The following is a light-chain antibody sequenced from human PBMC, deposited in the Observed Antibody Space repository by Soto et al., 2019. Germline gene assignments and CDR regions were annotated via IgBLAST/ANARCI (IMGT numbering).Light chain of an antibody. CDR1: HSVLYSSDNNNY. CDR2: WAS. Sequence: DIVMTQSPASLAVSLGERATINCKSSHSVLYSSDNNNYLAWYQKKPGQPPKLLLYWASTRESGVPDRFSGSGSGTDSALTVSSLQAEDVAVYYWQQYDRAPGFRAGTEVDI. CDR3: QQYDRAPG. J-gene: IGKJ3*01. V-gene: IGKV4-1*01.